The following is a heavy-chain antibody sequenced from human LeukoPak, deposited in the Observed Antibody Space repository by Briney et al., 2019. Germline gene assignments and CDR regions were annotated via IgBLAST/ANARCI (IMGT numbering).Heavy chain of an antibody. V-gene: IGHV3-21*01. CDR3: ARAGKAVAVYFDY. Sequence: PGGSLRLSCAASGFTFSSYSMNWVCQAPGKRLEWVSSISSSSSYIYYADSVKGRFTISRDNAKNSLYLQMNSLRAEDTAVYYCARAGKAVAVYFDYWGQGTLVTVSS. CDR2: ISSSSSYI. J-gene: IGHJ4*02. CDR1: GFTFSSYS. D-gene: IGHD6-19*01.